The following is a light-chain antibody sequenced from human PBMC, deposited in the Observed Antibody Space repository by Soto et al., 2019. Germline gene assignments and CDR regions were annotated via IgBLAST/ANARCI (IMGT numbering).Light chain of an antibody. CDR1: QSVSDN. CDR2: GAS. Sequence: EIVMTQSPATLSVSPGERATLSCRASQSVSDNLAWYQQKPGQAPRLLIYGASTRATGIPARFSGSGSGTEFTLTISSLQSEDFAVYYCQQYNNWPLTFXGGTKVDIK. J-gene: IGKJ4*01. V-gene: IGKV3D-15*01. CDR3: QQYNNWPLT.